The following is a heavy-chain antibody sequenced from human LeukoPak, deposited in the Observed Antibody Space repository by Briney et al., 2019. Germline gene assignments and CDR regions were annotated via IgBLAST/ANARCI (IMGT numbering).Heavy chain of an antibody. Sequence: SETLSLTCAVYGGSFSGYYWTWIRQLPGEGLEWIGEITDRGSTNYNPSLRRRVTLSADTSKSQFSLKVSSVTAADTSVFYCSRGRGHSSSGGYYYDYIDVWGQGTTVIVSS. J-gene: IGHJ6*02. CDR1: GGSFSGYY. V-gene: IGHV4-34*01. D-gene: IGHD2-15*01. CDR2: ITDRGST. CDR3: SRGRGHSSSGGYYYDYIDV.